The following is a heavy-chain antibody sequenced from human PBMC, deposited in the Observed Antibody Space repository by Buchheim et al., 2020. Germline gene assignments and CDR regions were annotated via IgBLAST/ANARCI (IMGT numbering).Heavy chain of an antibody. D-gene: IGHD5-24*01. CDR2: ISSSSNYI. Sequence: EVHLVESGGGLVKPGGSLRLSCAASGFAFSSYGVNWVRQAPGKGLEWVASISSSSNYIYYAASAKGRFTISRDNARTMVYLEMNSLRAEDTAVYYCVSPGIRDGYDFDYWGQGT. CDR1: GFAFSSYG. V-gene: IGHV3-21*06. J-gene: IGHJ4*02. CDR3: VSPGIRDGYDFDY.